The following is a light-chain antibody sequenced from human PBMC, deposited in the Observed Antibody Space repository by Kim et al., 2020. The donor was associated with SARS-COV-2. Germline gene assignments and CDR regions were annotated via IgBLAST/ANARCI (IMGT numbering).Light chain of an antibody. CDR1: QSVSSF. V-gene: IGKV3-11*01. Sequence: SLSPGEIATPSCRARQSVSSFLAWYQQKPGQAPRLLIYDASIRATGIPARFSGSGSVTDFTLTISSLEPEDFAIYYCQQRSSWLTFGGGTKVDIK. J-gene: IGKJ4*01. CDR2: DAS. CDR3: QQRSSWLT.